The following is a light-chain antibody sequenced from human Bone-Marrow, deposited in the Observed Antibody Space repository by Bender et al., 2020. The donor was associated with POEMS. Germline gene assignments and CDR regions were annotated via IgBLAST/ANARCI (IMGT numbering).Light chain of an antibody. J-gene: IGLJ2*01. Sequence: HSALTQPRSVSGSPGQSVTISCTGTSSDVGDYNYVSWYQQHPGKAPKLMIYDLSTPLSGVPDRFSGSDSDNTASLTISGLQAEDEADYFCCSYAGRSTLVFGGGTALPVL. CDR2: DLS. CDR3: CSYAGRSTLV. CDR1: SSDVGDYNY. V-gene: IGLV2-11*01.